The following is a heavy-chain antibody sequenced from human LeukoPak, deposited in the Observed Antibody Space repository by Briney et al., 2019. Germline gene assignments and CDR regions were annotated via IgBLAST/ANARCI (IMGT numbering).Heavy chain of an antibody. CDR1: GFTFSSYW. V-gene: IGHV3-7*01. Sequence: GGSLRLSCAASGFTFSSYWMSWVCQAPGKGLEWVANIKQDGSEKYYVDSVKGRFTISRDNAKNSLYLQMNSLRAEDTAVYYCASSWSGYSPYYYYYYYMDVWGKGTTVTVSS. D-gene: IGHD3-3*01. J-gene: IGHJ6*03. CDR2: IKQDGSEK. CDR3: ASSWSGYSPYYYYYYYMDV.